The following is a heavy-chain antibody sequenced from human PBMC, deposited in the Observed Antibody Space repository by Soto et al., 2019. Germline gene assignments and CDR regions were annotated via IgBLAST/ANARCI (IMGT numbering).Heavy chain of an antibody. J-gene: IGHJ5*02. D-gene: IGHD6-13*01. CDR3: ARGRVVIAAAATTTHNWFDP. V-gene: IGHV4-34*01. CDR1: GGSFSGYY. CDR2: INHSGST. Sequence: SETLSLTCAVYGGSFSGYYWSWIRQPPGKGLEWIGEINHSGSTNYNPSLKSRVTISVDTSKNQFSLKLSSVTAADTAVYYCARGRVVIAAAATTTHNWFDPWGQGTLVTVSS.